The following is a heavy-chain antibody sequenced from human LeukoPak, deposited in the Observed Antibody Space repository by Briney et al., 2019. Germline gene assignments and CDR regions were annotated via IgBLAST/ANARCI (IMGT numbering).Heavy chain of an antibody. D-gene: IGHD2-15*01. Sequence: PGGSLRLSCAASGFIFDDYGMSWVRRAPGKGLECVSGINWNGGSTDYADSVKGRFTISRDNAKNSLYLQMNSLRAEDTALYHCARDSTDRGSDYWGQGTLVTVSS. J-gene: IGHJ4*02. CDR2: INWNGGST. CDR3: ARDSTDRGSDY. V-gene: IGHV3-20*01. CDR1: GFIFDDYG.